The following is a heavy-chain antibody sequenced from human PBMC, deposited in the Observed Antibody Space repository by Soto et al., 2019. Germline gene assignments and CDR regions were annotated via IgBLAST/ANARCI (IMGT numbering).Heavy chain of an antibody. Sequence: QFQLVQSGAEVKKPGASVKVSCNVSGYTLTELSMHWVRQAPGKGLEWMGGFDPEDGETIYAQKFQGRVTMTEDTSTDTAYMELSSLRSEDTVVYYCATDIPRFGESTYYFDYWGQGTLVTVSS. D-gene: IGHD3-10*01. CDR1: GYTLTELS. CDR2: FDPEDGET. J-gene: IGHJ4*02. V-gene: IGHV1-24*01. CDR3: ATDIPRFGESTYYFDY.